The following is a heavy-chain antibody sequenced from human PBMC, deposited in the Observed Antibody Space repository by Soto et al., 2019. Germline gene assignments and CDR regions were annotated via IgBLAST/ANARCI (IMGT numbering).Heavy chain of an antibody. D-gene: IGHD4-17*01. CDR1: GGSVSDYY. J-gene: IGHJ4*02. Sequence: KPSETLSLTCNVSGGSVSDYYWSWIRQAPGKGLEWIGYIHYRGVINYNPSLKSRVTMSVDPSKNQFSLNLRSVTTADTAAYLCERDPAGEYGNWGQGSLVTVSS. CDR3: ERDPAGEYGN. V-gene: IGHV4-59*02. CDR2: IHYRGVI.